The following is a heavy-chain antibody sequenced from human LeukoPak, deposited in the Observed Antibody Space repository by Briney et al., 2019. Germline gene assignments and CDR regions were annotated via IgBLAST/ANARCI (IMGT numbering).Heavy chain of an antibody. CDR2: INPNSGGT. Sequence: GASVKVSRKASGYTFTGYYMHWVRQAPGQGLEWMGWINPNSGGTNYAQKFQGRVTMTTDTSMSTAYMELSRLTSDDTAVYYCARAGGRSWFDPWGQGTLVTVSS. V-gene: IGHV1-2*02. CDR1: GYTFTGYY. CDR3: ARAGGRSWFDP. J-gene: IGHJ5*02.